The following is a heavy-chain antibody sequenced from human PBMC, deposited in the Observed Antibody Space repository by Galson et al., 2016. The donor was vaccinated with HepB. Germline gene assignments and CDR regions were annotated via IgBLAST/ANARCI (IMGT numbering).Heavy chain of an antibody. Sequence: SLRLSCAASGFTFTNHQMHWARQVPGKGLVWVSRIEPDGSRPIYADSVKGRFTISRDNAENKLYLQMNNLRADDTAVYYCARDLSGPDYWGQGTLVTVSS. CDR3: ARDLSGPDY. J-gene: IGHJ4*02. CDR2: IEPDGSRP. CDR1: GFTFTNHQ. V-gene: IGHV3-74*01.